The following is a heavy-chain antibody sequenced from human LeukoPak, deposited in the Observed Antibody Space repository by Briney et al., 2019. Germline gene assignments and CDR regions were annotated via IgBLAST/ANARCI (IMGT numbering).Heavy chain of an antibody. CDR2: IGVVGDT. CDR3: ARVEASGYDYGAFDY. D-gene: IGHD5-12*01. Sequence: PGGSLRLSCAASGFTFSSYDFHWVRQVTGKGLEWVSAIGVVGDTYYAGSVKGRFTISRDNAKNSLYLQMNSLRAEDTAVYYCARVEASGYDYGAFDYWGQGTLVTVSS. V-gene: IGHV3-13*01. J-gene: IGHJ4*02. CDR1: GFTFSSYD.